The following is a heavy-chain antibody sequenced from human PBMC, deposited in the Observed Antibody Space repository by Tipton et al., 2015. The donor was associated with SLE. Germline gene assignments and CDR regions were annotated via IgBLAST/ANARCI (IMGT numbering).Heavy chain of an antibody. D-gene: IGHD4-23*01. Sequence: QLVQSGPEVKKPGSSVKVSCKASGGTFNSYTISWVRQAPGQGLEWMGRIIPILGIVNYAQKFQDRVTITADKSTSTAYMELSSLRSEDTALYYCAGQSTVVTPLEYWGQGTLVNVSS. CDR1: GGTFNSYT. V-gene: IGHV1-69*09. J-gene: IGHJ4*02. CDR3: AGQSTVVTPLEY. CDR2: IIPILGIV.